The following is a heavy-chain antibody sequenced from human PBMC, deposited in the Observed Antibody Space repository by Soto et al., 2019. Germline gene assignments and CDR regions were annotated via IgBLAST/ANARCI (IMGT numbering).Heavy chain of an antibody. J-gene: IGHJ4*02. CDR1: GYTFTSYG. CDR3: AIDSPPPRE. Sequence: QVQLVQSGAEVKKPGASVKVSCKASGYTFTSYGIIWVRQAPGQGLEWMGWISAYNGNTNYAQKLQGRVTMTTATSTSTAYMALRILRSDDTSVYYCAIDSPPPREWGQGTLVTVSS. CDR2: ISAYNGNT. V-gene: IGHV1-18*01.